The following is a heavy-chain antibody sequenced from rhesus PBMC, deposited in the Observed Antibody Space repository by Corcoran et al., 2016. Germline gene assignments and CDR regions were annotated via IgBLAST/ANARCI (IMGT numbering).Heavy chain of an antibody. V-gene: IGHV4-127*01. J-gene: IGHJ4*01. CDR2: IYGGRGST. D-gene: IGHD2-15*01. Sequence: QVQLQESGPGLVKPSETLSLTCAVPGYSISSVYCWSWIRQPHGRGLEWIGQIYGGRGSTYYNPSLKSRVTVSKDTSKNQFSLKLSSVTAADTALYYCARASLEGNYFDYWGQGVLVTVSS. CDR1: GYSISSVYC. CDR3: ARASLEGNYFDY.